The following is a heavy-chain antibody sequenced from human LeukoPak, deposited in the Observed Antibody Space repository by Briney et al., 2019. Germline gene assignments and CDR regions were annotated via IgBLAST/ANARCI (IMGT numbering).Heavy chain of an antibody. CDR3: AREVLPAATYMDV. V-gene: IGHV1-2*02. Sequence: GASVKVSCKASGYTFTGYYMHWVRQAPGQGLEWMGWINPNSGGTNYAQKFQGRVTMTRDTSISTAYMELSRLRSDDTAVYDCAREVLPAATYMDVWGKGTTVTISS. CDR2: INPNSGGT. CDR1: GYTFTGYY. J-gene: IGHJ6*03. D-gene: IGHD2-2*01.